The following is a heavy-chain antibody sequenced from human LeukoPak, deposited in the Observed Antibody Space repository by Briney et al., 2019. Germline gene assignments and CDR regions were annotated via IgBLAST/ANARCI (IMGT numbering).Heavy chain of an antibody. Sequence: GGSLRLSCAASGFTFSNYAMHWVRQAPGKGLEWVAVISYDGSNKFYADSVKGRFTISRDNSKDTLHLQMNSLRAEDTAVYYCARSLATSYYYMDVWGKGTTVTVSS. CDR3: ARSLATSYYYMDV. D-gene: IGHD5-12*01. V-gene: IGHV3-30*04. CDR2: ISYDGSNK. J-gene: IGHJ6*03. CDR1: GFTFSNYA.